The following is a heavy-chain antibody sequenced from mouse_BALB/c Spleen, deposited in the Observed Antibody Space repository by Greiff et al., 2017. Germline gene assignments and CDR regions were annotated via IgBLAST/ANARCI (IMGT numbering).Heavy chain of an antibody. Sequence: EVMLVESGGGLVKPGGSLKLSCAASGFTFSDYYMYWVRQTPEKRLEWVATISDGGSYTYYPDSVKGRFTISRDNAKNNLYLQMSSLKSEDTAMYYCARDLRAAMDYWGQGTSVTVSS. CDR1: GFTFSDYY. CDR3: ARDLRAAMDY. D-gene: IGHD3-3*01. J-gene: IGHJ4*01. V-gene: IGHV5-4*02. CDR2: ISDGGSYT.